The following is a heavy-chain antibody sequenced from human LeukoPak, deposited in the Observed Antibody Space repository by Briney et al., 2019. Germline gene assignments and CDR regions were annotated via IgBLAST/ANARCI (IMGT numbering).Heavy chain of an antibody. CDR1: GGSFSGYY. CDR2: IDHSGST. D-gene: IGHD4-11*01. J-gene: IGHJ5*02. Sequence: SETLSLTCAVYGGSFSGYYWSWIRQPPGKGLEWIGEIDHSGSTNYNPSLKSRVTISVDTSKNQFSLKLSSVTAAGTAVYYCARGSNYDWFDPWGQGTLVTVSS. CDR3: ARGSNYDWFDP. V-gene: IGHV4-34*01.